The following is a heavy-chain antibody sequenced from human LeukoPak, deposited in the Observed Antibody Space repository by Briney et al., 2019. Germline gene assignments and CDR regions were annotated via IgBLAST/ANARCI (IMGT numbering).Heavy chain of an antibody. CDR1: GGSISSYY. CDR3: ARLALYSSGWYLTDY. Sequence: QTSETLSLTCTVSGGSISSYYWSWIRQPPGKGLEWIGYIYYSGSTNYNPSLKSRVTISVDTSKNQFSLKLSSVTAADTAVYYCARLALYSSGWYLTDYWGQGTLVTVSS. D-gene: IGHD6-19*01. V-gene: IGHV4-59*08. CDR2: IYYSGST. J-gene: IGHJ4*02.